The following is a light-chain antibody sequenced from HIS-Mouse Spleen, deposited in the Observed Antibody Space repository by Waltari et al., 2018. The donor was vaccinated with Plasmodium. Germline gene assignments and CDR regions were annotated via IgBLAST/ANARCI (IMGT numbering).Light chain of an antibody. CDR1: QDISNY. CDR2: DAS. V-gene: IGKV1-33*01. J-gene: IGKJ3*01. Sequence: DIQMTQSPSSLSASVGDRVTITCQASQDISNYLNWYQQKPGKAPKLLIYDASNMETGVPSRFSGSGAWTDFTITISSLQPEDIATEYCQQYDNLPPLFTFGPGTKVEIK. CDR3: QQYDNLPPLFT.